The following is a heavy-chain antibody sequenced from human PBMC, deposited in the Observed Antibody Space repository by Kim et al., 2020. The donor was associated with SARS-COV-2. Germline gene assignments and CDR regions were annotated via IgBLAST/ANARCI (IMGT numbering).Heavy chain of an antibody. CDR3: AGSNSGYDLYYYYGMDV. CDR2: IYTSGST. Sequence: SETLSLTCTVSGGSISSGSYYWSWIRQPAGKGLEWIGRIYTSGSTNYNPSLKSRVTISVDTSKNQFSLKLSSVTAADTAVYYCAGSNSGYDLYYYYGMDVWGQGTTVTVSS. CDR1: GGSISSGSYY. J-gene: IGHJ6*02. V-gene: IGHV4-61*02. D-gene: IGHD5-12*01.